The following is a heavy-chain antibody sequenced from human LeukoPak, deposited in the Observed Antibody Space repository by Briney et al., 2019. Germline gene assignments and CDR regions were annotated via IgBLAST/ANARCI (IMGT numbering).Heavy chain of an antibody. D-gene: IGHD6-6*01. Sequence: SETLSLTCTVSGGSISSYYWSWIRQPPGKGLEWIGYIYYSGSTNYNPSLKSRVTISVDTSKNQFSLKLSSVTAADTAVYYCARAVSIAALTFDYWGQGTLVTVSS. V-gene: IGHV4-59*01. J-gene: IGHJ4*02. CDR1: GGSISSYY. CDR3: ARAVSIAALTFDY. CDR2: IYYSGST.